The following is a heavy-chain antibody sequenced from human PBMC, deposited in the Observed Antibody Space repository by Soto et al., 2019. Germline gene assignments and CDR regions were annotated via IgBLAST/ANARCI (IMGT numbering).Heavy chain of an antibody. CDR3: ARSITFDWLFFDN. V-gene: IGHV4-4*02. Sequence: SETLSLTCAVSGGSISRSNWWSWVRHPPGKGLEWIGEIYHSGSTNYHPSLKSRVTISVDKSKNQFSLKLTSLTAADTAVYYCARSITFDWLFFDNWGQGTLVTVSS. CDR1: GGSISRSNW. D-gene: IGHD3-9*01. J-gene: IGHJ4*02. CDR2: IYHSGST.